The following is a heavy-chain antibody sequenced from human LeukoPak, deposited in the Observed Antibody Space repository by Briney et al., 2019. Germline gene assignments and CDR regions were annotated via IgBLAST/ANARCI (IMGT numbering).Heavy chain of an antibody. D-gene: IGHD2-2*01. Sequence: GGSLRLSCAASGFTFSSYTMPWVRQSPGKGLEWVAVISNDGSNQYYADSVKGRFTISRDNPKNTLYLQMNSLKAEDTAVYYCARASASRYCTRTTCAGNLDYWGQGTLVTVSS. J-gene: IGHJ4*02. CDR3: ARASASRYCTRTTCAGNLDY. CDR1: GFTFSSYT. CDR2: ISNDGSNQ. V-gene: IGHV3-30-3*01.